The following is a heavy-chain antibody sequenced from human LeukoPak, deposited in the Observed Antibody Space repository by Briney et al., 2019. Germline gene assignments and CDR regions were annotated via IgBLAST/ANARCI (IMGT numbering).Heavy chain of an antibody. V-gene: IGHV3-21*01. CDR1: GFTFSSYS. CDR3: ARLGLIVEADFDY. CDR2: ISSSSSYI. Sequence: GGSLRLSCAASGFTFSSYSMNWVRQTPGKGLEWVSSISSSSSYIYYADSVKGRFTISRDNAKNSLYLQMNSLRAEDTAVYYCARLGLIVEADFDYWGQGTLVTVSS. J-gene: IGHJ4*02. D-gene: IGHD3-22*01.